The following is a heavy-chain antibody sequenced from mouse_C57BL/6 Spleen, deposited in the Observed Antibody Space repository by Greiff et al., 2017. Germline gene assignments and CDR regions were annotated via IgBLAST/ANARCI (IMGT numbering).Heavy chain of an antibody. Sequence: VQLQQSGAELVKPGASVKISCKASGYAFSSYWMNWVKQRPGKGLEWIGQIYPGAGDPNYNGKFKGKATLTADKSSSTAYMQLSSLTSEDSAVYFCARWEDGNHAMDYWGQGTSVTVSS. J-gene: IGHJ4*01. CDR1: GYAFSSYW. CDR3: ARWEDGNHAMDY. D-gene: IGHD2-1*01. V-gene: IGHV1-80*01. CDR2: IYPGAGDP.